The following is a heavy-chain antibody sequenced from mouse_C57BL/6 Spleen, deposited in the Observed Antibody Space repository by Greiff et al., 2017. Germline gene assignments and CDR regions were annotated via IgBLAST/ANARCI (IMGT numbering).Heavy chain of an antibody. V-gene: IGHV1-74*01. J-gene: IGHJ4*01. Sequence: VQLQQPGAELVKPGASVKVSCKASGYTFTSYWMHWVKQRPGQGLEWIGRIHPSDSATNYNQKFKGKATLTVDKSSSTAYMQLSGLTSEDSAVYYCAIWPWGYAMDYWGQGTSVTVSS. CDR3: AIWPWGYAMDY. D-gene: IGHD4-1*01. CDR1: GYTFTSYW. CDR2: IHPSDSAT.